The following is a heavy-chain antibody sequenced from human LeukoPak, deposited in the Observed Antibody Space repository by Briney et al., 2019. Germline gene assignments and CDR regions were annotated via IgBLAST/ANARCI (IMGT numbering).Heavy chain of an antibody. Sequence: SETLALTCAVSDYSFSNHYWTWILHPPGKGLEGIGYISSIGSTHYNPSLKSRVTISIDTSKNQFSLKLRSVTAADTAVYYCARDLVTVTKGFDIWGQGTMLSVSS. D-gene: IGHD4-17*01. CDR1: DYSFSNHY. V-gene: IGHV4-59*11. CDR2: ISSIGST. CDR3: ARDLVTVTKGFDI. J-gene: IGHJ3*02.